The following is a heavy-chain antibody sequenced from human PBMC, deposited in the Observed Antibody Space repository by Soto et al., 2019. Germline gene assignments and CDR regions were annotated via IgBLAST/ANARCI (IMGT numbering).Heavy chain of an antibody. D-gene: IGHD3-10*01. Sequence: QLLQSGGGLVQPGGSLTLSCAASGFTFGTTDMSWVRQAPGEGLEWVSTIDGSGGITYYADSVKGRFTISRDNSRNTVYLQMNSLRGDDTDLYYCVKNSGWFNTWGQGALVTVSS. CDR3: VKNSGWFNT. CDR2: IDGSGGIT. V-gene: IGHV3-23*01. CDR1: GFTFGTTD. J-gene: IGHJ5*02.